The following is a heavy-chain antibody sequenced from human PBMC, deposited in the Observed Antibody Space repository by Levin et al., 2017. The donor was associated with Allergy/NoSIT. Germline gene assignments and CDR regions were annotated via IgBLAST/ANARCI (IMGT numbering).Heavy chain of an antibody. CDR1: GFTFSSYA. CDR2: ITGSGDTT. V-gene: IGHV3-23*01. D-gene: IGHD4-23*01. Sequence: TGGSLRLSCATSGFTFSSYAMSWVRQAPGKGLEWVSTITGSGDTTYYADSVKGRFTISGDKSKNTLYLQVNSLRVEDTAVYYCAPLGEPTVATRGWGQGTLVTVSS. CDR3: APLGEPTVATRG. J-gene: IGHJ4*02.